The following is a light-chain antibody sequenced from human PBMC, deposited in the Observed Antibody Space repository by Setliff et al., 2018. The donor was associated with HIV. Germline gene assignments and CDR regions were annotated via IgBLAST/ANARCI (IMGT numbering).Light chain of an antibody. CDR1: SSNIGAGYD. V-gene: IGLV1-40*01. CDR3: SSYTSGSTYV. J-gene: IGLJ1*01. CDR2: GNN. Sequence: SVLTQPPSVSGAPGQRVTISCTGSSSNIGAGYDVHWYQQLPGTAPKLLIYGNNNRPSGVPDRFSGSKSGTSASLAITGLQAEDEADYYCSSYTSGSTYVFGSGTKVTVL.